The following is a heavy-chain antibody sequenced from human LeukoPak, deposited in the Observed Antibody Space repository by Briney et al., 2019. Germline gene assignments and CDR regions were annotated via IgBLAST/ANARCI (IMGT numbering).Heavy chain of an antibody. CDR1: GYTFTVYY. CDR2: INPNSGGT. CDR3: SRAPMFDY. D-gene: IGHD2-2*01. Sequence: ASVKVSCKASGYTFTVYYIHWVQQAPGQGLEWMGWINPNSGGTNSAQKFQGRVTMTRDTSISTAYMELSRLRSDDTAVYYCSRAPMFDYWGQGTLVTVSS. J-gene: IGHJ4*02. V-gene: IGHV1-2*02.